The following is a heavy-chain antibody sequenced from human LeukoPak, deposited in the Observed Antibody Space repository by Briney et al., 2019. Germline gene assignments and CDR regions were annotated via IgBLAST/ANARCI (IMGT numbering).Heavy chain of an antibody. V-gene: IGHV3-33*06. D-gene: IGHD3-10*01. J-gene: IGHJ4*02. CDR2: IWYDGSNK. CDR1: GFTFSSYG. CDR3: AKDRGLLWFGELFDY. Sequence: PGRSLRLSCAASGFTFSSYGMHWVRQAPGKGLEWVAVIWYDGSNKYYADSVKGRFTISRDNSKNTLYLQMSSLRAEDTAVYYCAKDRGLLWFGELFDYWGQGTLVTVSS.